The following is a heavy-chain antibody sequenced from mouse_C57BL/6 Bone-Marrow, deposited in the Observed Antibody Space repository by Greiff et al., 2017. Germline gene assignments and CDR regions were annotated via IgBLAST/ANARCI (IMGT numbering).Heavy chain of an antibody. V-gene: IGHV1-64*01. CDR2: IHPNSGST. Sequence: QVQLQQPGAELVKPGASVKLSCKASGYTFTSYWMHWVKQRPGQGLEWIGMIHPNSGSTNYNEKFKSKATLTVDKSSSTAYMQLSGLTSEDSAVYYCARWLITTVVASYYFDYWGQGTTLTVSS. J-gene: IGHJ2*01. CDR3: ARWLITTVVASYYFDY. D-gene: IGHD1-1*01. CDR1: GYTFTSYW.